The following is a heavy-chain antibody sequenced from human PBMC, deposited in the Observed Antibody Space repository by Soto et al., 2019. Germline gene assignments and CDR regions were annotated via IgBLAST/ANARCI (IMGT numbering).Heavy chain of an antibody. Sequence: QVQLVQSGAEVRKPGASVKVSCKASGYTFTAYFLHWVRQAPGQGLEWMGWINPNSGDTRSAQNFQARVTMTREKSMGTVYMEVTRLRSDDTAFYYCARDATRIAARPFDYWGQGSLVTVSS. CDR3: ARDATRIAARPFDY. J-gene: IGHJ4*02. V-gene: IGHV1-2*02. CDR1: GYTFTAYF. CDR2: INPNSGDT. D-gene: IGHD6-6*01.